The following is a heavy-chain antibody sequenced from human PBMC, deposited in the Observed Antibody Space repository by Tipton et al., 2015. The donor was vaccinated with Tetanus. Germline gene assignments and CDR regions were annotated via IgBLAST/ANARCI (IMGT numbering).Heavy chain of an antibody. V-gene: IGHV3-30*03. D-gene: IGHD3-22*01. Sequence: SLRLSCVASGYNFRNNGMHWVRQAPGKGLEWVAVISNDASHIYYADSVKGRCAVSRDNSKNTVYLQMNSLSAEDTAVYYCARDGDTSGHYGIFDSWGQGTLLIVSS. CDR3: ARDGDTSGHYGIFDS. J-gene: IGHJ4*02. CDR1: GYNFRNNG. CDR2: ISNDASHI.